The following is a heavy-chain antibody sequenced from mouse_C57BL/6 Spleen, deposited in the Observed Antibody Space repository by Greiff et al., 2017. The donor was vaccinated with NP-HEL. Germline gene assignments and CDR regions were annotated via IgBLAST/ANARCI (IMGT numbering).Heavy chain of an antibody. D-gene: IGHD1-1*01. J-gene: IGHJ2*01. CDR3: ARGGDYYGSTSFDY. V-gene: IGHV1-26*01. CDR2: INPNNGGT. Sequence: EVHLQQSGPELVKPGASVKISCKASGYTFTDYYMNWVKQSHGKSLEWIGDINPNNGGTSYNQKFKGKATLTVDKSSSTAYMELRSLTSEDSAVYYCARGGDYYGSTSFDYWGQGTTLTVSS. CDR1: GYTFTDYY.